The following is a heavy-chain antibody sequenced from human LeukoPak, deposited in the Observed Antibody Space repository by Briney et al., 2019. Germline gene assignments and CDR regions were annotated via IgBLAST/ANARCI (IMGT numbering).Heavy chain of an antibody. CDR1: GFTFGSYA. V-gene: IGHV3-21*04. Sequence: GGSLRLSCAASGFTFGSYAMSWVRQAPGRGLEWVSSITGSSSYIDYEDSVKGRLTISRDNAKNSLYLQMNSLRAEDTAVYYCARRPRGELWSDAFDIWGQGTMVTVSS. D-gene: IGHD3-16*01. CDR2: ITGSSSYI. CDR3: ARRPRGELWSDAFDI. J-gene: IGHJ3*02.